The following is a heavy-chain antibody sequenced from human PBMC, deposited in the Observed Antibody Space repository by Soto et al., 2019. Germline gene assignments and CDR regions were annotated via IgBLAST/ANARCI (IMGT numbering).Heavy chain of an antibody. D-gene: IGHD1-1*01. CDR2: MSHSGGT. Sequence: QVQLQQWGAGLLKPSETLSLTCAVYGGFVSSGSYYWSWIRQPPGKGLEWIGEMSHSGGTHFNPSLKGRATMSVDTSKNQFSLKMSSVTAADTALYYCARVERGTATTVVDAFDIWGPGTMVTVSS. CDR3: ARVERGTATTVVDAFDI. V-gene: IGHV4-34*01. J-gene: IGHJ3*02. CDR1: GGFVSSGSYY.